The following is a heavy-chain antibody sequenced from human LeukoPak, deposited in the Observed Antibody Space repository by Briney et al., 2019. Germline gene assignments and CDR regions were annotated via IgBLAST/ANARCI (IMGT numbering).Heavy chain of an antibody. CDR1: GFTFSSYG. Sequence: GGSLRLSCAASGFTFSSYGMHWVRQAPGKGLEWVAVISYDGSNKYYADSVKGRLTISRDNSKSTLYLQMNSLRDEDTAVYYCAKASGSGSYYNLFDYWGQGTLVTVS. V-gene: IGHV3-30*18. J-gene: IGHJ4*02. CDR2: ISYDGSNK. D-gene: IGHD3-10*01. CDR3: AKASGSGSYYNLFDY.